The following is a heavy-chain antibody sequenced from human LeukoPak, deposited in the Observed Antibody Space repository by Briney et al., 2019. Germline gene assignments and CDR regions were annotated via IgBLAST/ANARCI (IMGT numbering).Heavy chain of an antibody. CDR2: ISSSSSYI. V-gene: IGHV3-21*01. CDR1: GFTFSRYS. Sequence: GGSLRLSCEALGFTFSRYSLTWVRQAPGKGLEWVSSISSSSSYIYYADSVKGRFTISRDNAKNSLYLQMNNLRAEDTALYYCARQADTAMLIWSFTDYWGQGTLVTVSS. CDR3: ARQADTAMLIWSFTDY. J-gene: IGHJ4*02. D-gene: IGHD5-18*01.